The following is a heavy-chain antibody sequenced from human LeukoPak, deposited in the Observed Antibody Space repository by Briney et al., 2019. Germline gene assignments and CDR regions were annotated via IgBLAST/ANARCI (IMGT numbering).Heavy chain of an antibody. CDR1: GFTFSSYG. CDR2: ISYDGSNK. J-gene: IGHJ6*02. V-gene: IGHV3-30*18. D-gene: IGHD3-3*01. CDR3: ANVPFHGTGVVTVSYYGMDV. Sequence: PGRPLRLSCAASGFTFSSYGMHWVRQAPGKGLEWVAVISYDGSNKYYADSVKGRFTISRDNSKNTLYLQMNSLRAEDTAVYYCANVPFHGTGVVTVSYYGMDVWGQGTTVTVSS.